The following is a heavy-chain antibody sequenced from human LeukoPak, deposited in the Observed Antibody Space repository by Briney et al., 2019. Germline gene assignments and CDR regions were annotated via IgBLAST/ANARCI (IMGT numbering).Heavy chain of an antibody. CDR3: ARGRRTTGTTYFDY. CDR2: IYHSGST. Sequence: SETLSLTCTVSGYSISSGYYWGWIRQPPGKGLEWIGSIYHSGSTYYNPSLKSRVTISVDTSKNQFSLKLSSVTAADTAVYYCARGRRTTGTTYFDYWGQGTLVTVSS. CDR1: GYSISSGYY. V-gene: IGHV4-38-2*02. D-gene: IGHD1-1*01. J-gene: IGHJ4*02.